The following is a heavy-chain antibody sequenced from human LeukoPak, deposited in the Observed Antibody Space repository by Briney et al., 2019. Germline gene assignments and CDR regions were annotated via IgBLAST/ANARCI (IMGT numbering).Heavy chain of an antibody. V-gene: IGHV3-48*02. J-gene: IGHJ4*02. CDR3: TKAKNDH. CDR1: GFTFSRYS. CDR2: ITNSSSTI. Sequence: GGSLRLSCAASGFTFSRYSMNWVRQAPGKGLEWVSYITNSSSTIFYADSVKGRFTISIDNAKNSLYLQMSSLRHDDTAVYYYTKAKNDHWGQGTLVTVSS.